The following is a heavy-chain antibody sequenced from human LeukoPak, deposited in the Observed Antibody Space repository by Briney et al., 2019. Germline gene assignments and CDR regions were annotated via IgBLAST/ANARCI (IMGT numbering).Heavy chain of an antibody. CDR1: GFTFNGYA. V-gene: IGHV3-9*01. Sequence: GGSLRLSCAASGFTFNGYAMHWVRRAPGKGLEWVSGISGNSGSIDYADSVKGRFTISRDNARNSLYLQMNSLRAEDTALYYCAKDMRGDYPYYCYYGMDGWGQGTTVTDSS. CDR2: ISGNSGSI. D-gene: IGHD4-17*01. J-gene: IGHJ6*02. CDR3: AKDMRGDYPYYCYYGMDG.